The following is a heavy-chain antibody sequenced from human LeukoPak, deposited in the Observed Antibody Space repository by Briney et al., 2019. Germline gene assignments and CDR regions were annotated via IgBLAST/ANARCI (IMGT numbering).Heavy chain of an antibody. CDR3: ARGRFGNYFDF. CDR2: INNDGSST. D-gene: IGHD3-10*01. J-gene: IGHJ4*02. CDR1: GFTFSSYA. V-gene: IGHV3-74*01. Sequence: PGGSLRLSCAASGFTFSSYAMSWVRQPPGKGLVWVSRINNDGSSTSNADSVKGRFTISRDNAKNTLYLQMNSLRAEDTAVYYCARGRFGNYFDFWGQGNLVTVSS.